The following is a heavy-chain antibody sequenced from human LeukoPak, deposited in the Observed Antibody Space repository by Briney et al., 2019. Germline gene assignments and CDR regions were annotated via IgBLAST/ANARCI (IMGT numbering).Heavy chain of an antibody. CDR2: INPNSGGT. V-gene: IGHV1-2*02. D-gene: IGHD2-2*01. J-gene: IGHJ5*02. CDR3: ARDPSHVVPAAIRGYNWFDP. Sequence: ASVKVSCKASGYTFTSYDINWVRQATGQGLEWMGWINPNSGGTNYAQKFQGRVTMTRDTSISTAYMELSRLRSDDTAVYYCARDPSHVVPAAIRGYNWFDPWGQGTLVTVSS. CDR1: GYTFTSYD.